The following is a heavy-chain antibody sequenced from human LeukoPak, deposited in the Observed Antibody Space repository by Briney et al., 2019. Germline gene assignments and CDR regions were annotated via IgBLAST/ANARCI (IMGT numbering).Heavy chain of an antibody. CDR1: GFTFSSYG. D-gene: IGHD4-23*01. J-gene: IGHJ4*02. CDR2: INSDGSTT. Sequence: GGSLRLSCAASGFTFSSYGMHWVRQAPAKGLVWVSRINSDGSTTTYADSVQGRFTISRDNAKNTLYLQMNSLRAEDTAVYYCIRGLGGGSDYWGLGTLVTVTS. CDR3: IRGLGGGSDY. V-gene: IGHV3-74*03.